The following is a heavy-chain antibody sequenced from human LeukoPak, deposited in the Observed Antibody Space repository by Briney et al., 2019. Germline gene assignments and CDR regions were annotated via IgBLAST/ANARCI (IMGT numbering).Heavy chain of an antibody. V-gene: IGHV1-69*04. CDR3: AGRYSSSSVHNY. CDR1: GGTFSSYA. D-gene: IGHD6-6*01. J-gene: IGHJ4*02. CDR2: IIPILGIA. Sequence: SVKVSCKASGGTFSSYAISWVRQAPGQGLEWMGRIIPILGIANYAQKFQGRVTITADKSTSTAYMELSSLRSEDTAVYCCAGRYSSSSVHNYWGQGTLVTVSS.